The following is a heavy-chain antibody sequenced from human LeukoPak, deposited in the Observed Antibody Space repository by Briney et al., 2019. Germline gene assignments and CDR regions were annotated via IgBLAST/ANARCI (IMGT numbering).Heavy chain of an antibody. V-gene: IGHV4-61*02. CDR2: IYTSGST. D-gene: IGHD3-22*01. J-gene: IGHJ4*02. CDR3: ARVTTDYYDSSGYSDYFDY. CDR1: GGSISCGSYY. Sequence: SQTLSLTCTVSGGSISCGSYYWSWIRQPAGKGLEWIGRIYTSGSTNYNPSLKSRVTISVDTSKNQFSLKLSSVTAADTAVYYCARVTTDYYDSSGYSDYFDYWGQGTLVTVSS.